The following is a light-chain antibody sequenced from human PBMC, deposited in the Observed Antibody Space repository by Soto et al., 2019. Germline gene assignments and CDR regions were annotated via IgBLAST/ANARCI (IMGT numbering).Light chain of an antibody. V-gene: IGKV1-9*01. CDR1: QGISSY. CDR2: GAS. CDR3: QQYYISPWT. Sequence: DIQLTQSPSFLSASVGDRVTITCRASQGISSYLAWYQQRPGEPPELLIYGASTLRPGVASRFSGSGSGTEFTLTISSLQPEDVATYYCQQYYISPWTFGQGTRWKSN. J-gene: IGKJ1*01.